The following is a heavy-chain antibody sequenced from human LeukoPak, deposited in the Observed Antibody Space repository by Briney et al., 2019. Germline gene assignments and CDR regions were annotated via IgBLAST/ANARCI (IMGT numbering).Heavy chain of an antibody. CDR2: IYSGGST. V-gene: IGHV3-66*01. D-gene: IGHD3-10*01. J-gene: IGHJ4*02. CDR3: AREITMVRGVIYY. CDR1: GFTVSSNY. Sequence: GGSLRLSRAASGFTVSSNYMSWVRQAPGKGLEWVSVIYSGGSTYYADSVKGRFTISRDNSKNTLYLQMNSLRAEDTAVYYCAREITMVRGVIYYWGQGTLVTVSS.